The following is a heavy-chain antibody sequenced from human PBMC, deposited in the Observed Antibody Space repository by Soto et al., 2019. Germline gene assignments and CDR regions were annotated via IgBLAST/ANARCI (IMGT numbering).Heavy chain of an antibody. V-gene: IGHV3-30*18. CDR3: AQENYYGSGSYYNPFAFDY. CDR1: GFTFSSYG. D-gene: IGHD3-10*01. CDR2: ISYDGSNK. J-gene: IGHJ4*02. Sequence: QVQLVESGGGVVQPGRSLRLSCAASGFTFSSYGMHWVRQAPGKGLEWVAVISYDGSNKYYADSVKGRFTISRDNAKNTLYLQMNSLGAEDKAVYYCAQENYYGSGSYYNPFAFDYWGQGTLVTVSS.